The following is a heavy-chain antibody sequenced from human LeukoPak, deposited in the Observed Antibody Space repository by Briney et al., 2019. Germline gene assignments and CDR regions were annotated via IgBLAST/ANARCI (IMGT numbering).Heavy chain of an antibody. D-gene: IGHD2-2*01. Sequence: SQTLSLTCTVSGGSISSGGYYWSWIRQPPGKGLEWIGYIYYSGSTTYNPSLKSRVTISVDTSKNQFSLKLSSVTAADTAVYYCARNPCSSTSCYFSGTLMLPDYWGQGTLVTVSS. CDR2: IYYSGST. CDR1: GGSISSGGYY. CDR3: ARNPCSSTSCYFSGTLMLPDY. V-gene: IGHV4-61*08. J-gene: IGHJ4*02.